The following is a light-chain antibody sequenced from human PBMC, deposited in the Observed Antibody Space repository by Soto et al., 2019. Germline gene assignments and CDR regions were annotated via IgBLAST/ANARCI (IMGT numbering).Light chain of an antibody. J-gene: IGKJ4*01. V-gene: IGKV3-11*01. CDR1: QTVSRF. CDR2: GVS. CDR3: QQRFTWPLT. Sequence: ETVLTQSPATLSLSPGESATLSCRASQTVSRFFAWYQQKPGQSPRLLIYGVSNRDTGVPARFSASGSGTDFTLSISSLEPEDSAVYYCQQRFTWPLTFGGGTKVEIK.